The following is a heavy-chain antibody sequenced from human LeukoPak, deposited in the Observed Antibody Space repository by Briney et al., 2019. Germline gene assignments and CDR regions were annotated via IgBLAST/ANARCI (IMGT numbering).Heavy chain of an antibody. CDR3: ARVMRYFDWLLDSDYFDY. CDR2: ISAYNGNT. D-gene: IGHD3-9*01. Sequence: ASVKVSCKASGYTFTSYGISWVRQAPGQGLEWMGWISAYNGNTNYAQKLQGRVTMTTDTSTSTAYMELRSLRSDDTAVYYCARVMRYFDWLLDSDYFDYWGQGTLVSVSS. V-gene: IGHV1-18*01. CDR1: GYTFTSYG. J-gene: IGHJ4*02.